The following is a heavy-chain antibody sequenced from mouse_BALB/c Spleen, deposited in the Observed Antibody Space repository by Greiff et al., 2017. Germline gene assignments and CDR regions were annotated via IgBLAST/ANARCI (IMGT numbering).Heavy chain of an antibody. CDR1: GFTFSSFG. CDR2: ISSGSSTI. CDR3: ARGDGNYGY. V-gene: IGHV5-17*02. D-gene: IGHD2-1*01. J-gene: IGHJ2*01. Sequence: EVKLVESGGGLVQPGGSRKLSCAASGFTFSSFGMHWVRQAPEKGLEWVAYISSGSSTIYYADTVKGRFTISRDNPKNTLFLQMTSLRSEDTAMYYCARGDGNYGYWGQGTTLTVSS.